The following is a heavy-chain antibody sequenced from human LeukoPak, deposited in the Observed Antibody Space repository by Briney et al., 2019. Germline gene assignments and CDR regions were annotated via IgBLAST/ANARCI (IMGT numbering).Heavy chain of an antibody. J-gene: IGHJ4*02. CDR1: GFTFSSYA. CDR2: ITGSGGAT. D-gene: IGHD1-1*01. V-gene: IGHV3-23*01. CDR3: AKDRRYNWNDGGYFEY. Sequence: GGSLRLSCAASGFTFSSYAMSWVRQAPGKGLEWVSGITGSGGATYYADSAEGRFTISRDNSKNTLFLQVNSLRAEDTAVYYCAKDRRYNWNDGGYFEYWGQGMLVTVSS.